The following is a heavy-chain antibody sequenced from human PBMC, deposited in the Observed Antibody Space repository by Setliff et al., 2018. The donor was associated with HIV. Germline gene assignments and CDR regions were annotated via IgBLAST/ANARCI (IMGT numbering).Heavy chain of an antibody. J-gene: IGHJ6*02. Sequence: GGSLSLSCAASGFAFDNYCMTWVRQAPGKGLEWVSAIGGTTGSTYYADSVKGRFTISTDNSKNTLYLQMNSLRAEDTAVYYCAKPLTQWGVSPYHYAVDVWGQGTTVTVSS. CDR2: IGGTTGST. D-gene: IGHD1-26*01. V-gene: IGHV3-23*01. CDR1: GFAFDNYC. CDR3: AKPLTQWGVSPYHYAVDV.